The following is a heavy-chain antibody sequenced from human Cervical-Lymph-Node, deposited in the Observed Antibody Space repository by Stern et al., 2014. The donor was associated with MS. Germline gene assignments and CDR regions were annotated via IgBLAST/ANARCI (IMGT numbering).Heavy chain of an antibody. CDR1: GGSISSGSYY. D-gene: IGHD6-19*01. CDR2: IYTRGST. CDR3: ARGKYSSGWSLYYFDY. J-gene: IGHJ4*02. V-gene: IGHV4-61*02. Sequence: QLQLQESGPGLVKPSQTLSLTCTVSGGSISSGSYYWSWIRQPAGKGLEWIGRIYTRGSTNYNPSLKGGFTISVNTAKNQSPRKLSSVTAADTAVYYCARGKYSSGWSLYYFDYWGQGTLVTVSS.